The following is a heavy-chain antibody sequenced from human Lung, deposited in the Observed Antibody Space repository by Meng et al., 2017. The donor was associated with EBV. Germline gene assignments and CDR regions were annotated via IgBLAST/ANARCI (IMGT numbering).Heavy chain of an antibody. J-gene: IGHJ4*02. CDR3: ARESGVVAATTYGY. CDR2: IIPIFGTA. D-gene: IGHD2-15*01. Sequence: QVLLVQSGAEVKKPGSSVKVSCKASGGIFTTSAIGWVRQAPGQGLEWLGQIIPIFGTANYAQNFQGRVTITADESTTTVYMELTSLRFDDTAVYYCARESGVVAATTYGYWGQGTLVTVSS. CDR1: GGIFTTSA. V-gene: IGHV1-69*01.